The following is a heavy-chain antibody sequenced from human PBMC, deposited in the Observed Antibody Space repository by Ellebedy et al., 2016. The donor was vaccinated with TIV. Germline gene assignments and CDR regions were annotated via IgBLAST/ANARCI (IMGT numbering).Heavy chain of an antibody. V-gene: IGHV1-18*04. CDR2: ISVYNGDT. CDR1: GYTFSSCG. CDR3: ARDLRGQWLPGGGWFDP. D-gene: IGHD6-19*01. Sequence: ASVKVSCKAFGYTFSSCGLSWVRQAPGQGLEWMGWISVYNGDTNYSQKFQGRVTMTADTSTNTAHMELRSLRSDDTAVYYCARDLRGQWLPGGGWFDPWGQGTLVTVSS. J-gene: IGHJ5*02.